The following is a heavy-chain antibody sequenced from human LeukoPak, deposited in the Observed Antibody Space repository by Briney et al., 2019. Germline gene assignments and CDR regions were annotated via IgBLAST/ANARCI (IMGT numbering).Heavy chain of an antibody. CDR3: ARDRRYYDSSGYYSPNYFDY. J-gene: IGHJ4*02. CDR2: IYDSGST. CDR1: GGSISSYY. D-gene: IGHD3-22*01. V-gene: IGHV4-59*12. Sequence: SETLSLTCTVSGGSISSYYWSWIRQPPGKGLEWIGYIYDSGSTNYNPSLKSRVTMSVDTSKNQFSLKLSSVTAADTAVYYCARDRRYYDSSGYYSPNYFDYWGQGTLVTVSS.